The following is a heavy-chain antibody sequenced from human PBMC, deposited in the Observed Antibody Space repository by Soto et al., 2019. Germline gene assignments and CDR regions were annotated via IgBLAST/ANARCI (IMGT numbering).Heavy chain of an antibody. D-gene: IGHD4-17*01. CDR2: IDRDGSGK. CDR1: GFTFSGHR. Sequence: GGSLRLSCAASGFTFSGHRMTWVRQAPGKGLEWVANIDRDGSGKYYVDSVRGRFTISRDNAENSLYLQMSSLRAEDTAVYYCARITVAQNEYLDHWGQGARVTVS. J-gene: IGHJ4*02. V-gene: IGHV3-7*01. CDR3: ARITVAQNEYLDH.